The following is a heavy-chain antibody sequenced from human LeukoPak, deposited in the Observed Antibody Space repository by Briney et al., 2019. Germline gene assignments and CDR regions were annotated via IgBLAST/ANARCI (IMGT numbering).Heavy chain of an antibody. D-gene: IGHD3-22*01. CDR3: AKDSESNPHYYDSSGYSGFDY. J-gene: IGHJ4*02. V-gene: IGHV3-30*18. CDR1: GFTFSSYG. Sequence: GRSLRLSCAASGFTFSSYGMHWVRQAPGKGLEWVAVISYDGSNKYYADSVKGRFTISRDNSKNTLYLQMNSLRAEDTAVYYCAKDSESNPHYYDSSGYSGFDYWGQGTLVTVSS. CDR2: ISYDGSNK.